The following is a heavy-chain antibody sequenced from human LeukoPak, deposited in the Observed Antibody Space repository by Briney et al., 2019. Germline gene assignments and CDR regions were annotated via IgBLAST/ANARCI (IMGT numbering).Heavy chain of an antibody. CDR3: ARDLGYGDFDM. CDR2: INHSGST. V-gene: IGHV4-34*01. Sequence: SETLSLTCAVYGGSFSGYYWSWIRQPPGKGLEWIGEINHSGSTNYNPSLKSRVTILVDMSKNQFSLRLSSVTAADTAVHYCARDLGYGDFDMWGQGTLVTVSS. CDR1: GGSFSGYY. D-gene: IGHD4-17*01. J-gene: IGHJ4*02.